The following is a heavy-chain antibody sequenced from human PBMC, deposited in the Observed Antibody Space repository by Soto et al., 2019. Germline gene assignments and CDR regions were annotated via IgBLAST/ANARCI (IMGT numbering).Heavy chain of an antibody. V-gene: IGHV4-30-2*01. J-gene: IGHJ4*02. Sequence: QLQLQESGSGLVKPSQTLSLTCAVSGGSISSGGYSWSWIRQPPGKGLEWIGYMYHSGSTYYNPSRXSXXRTSIDRSKTQSALKRSSLTAPATAVYYCARVPACWGQGIRVTLSS. CDR2: MYHSGST. CDR3: ARVPAC. CDR1: GGSISSGGYS. D-gene: IGHD2-2*01.